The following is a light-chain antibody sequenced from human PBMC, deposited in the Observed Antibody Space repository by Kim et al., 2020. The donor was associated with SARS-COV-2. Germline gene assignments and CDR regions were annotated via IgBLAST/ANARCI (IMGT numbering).Light chain of an antibody. CDR1: QSISTF. J-gene: IGKJ4*01. CDR3: QQSFSPLPLT. Sequence: SVGDRVTITCRASQSISTFLNGYQYKPGKAAKALIFGASRLQSGVPSRFTGSGSGREFTLTISSLQPEDFATYYCQQSFSPLPLTFGGGTKLEI. V-gene: IGKV1-39*01. CDR2: GAS.